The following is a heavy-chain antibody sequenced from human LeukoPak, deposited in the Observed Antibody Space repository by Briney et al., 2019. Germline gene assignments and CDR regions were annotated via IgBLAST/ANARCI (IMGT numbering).Heavy chain of an antibody. CDR2: IYYSGST. CDR1: DGSISSSSYY. D-gene: IGHD6-13*01. J-gene: IGHJ3*02. CDR3: ARGIAAASQTPDAFDI. V-gene: IGHV4-39*01. Sequence: SETLSLTCTVSDGSISSSSYYWGWIRQPPGKGLEWIGSIYYSGSTYYNPSLKSRVTISVDTSKNQFSLKLSSVTAADTAVYYCARGIAAASQTPDAFDIWGQGTMVTVSS.